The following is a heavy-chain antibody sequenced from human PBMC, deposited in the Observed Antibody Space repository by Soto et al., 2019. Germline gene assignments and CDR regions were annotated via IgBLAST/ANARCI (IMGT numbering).Heavy chain of an antibody. J-gene: IGHJ3*02. CDR2: ISYDGSNK. D-gene: IGHD3-16*01. CDR1: GFTFSSYA. Sequence: SLRLSCAASGFTFSSYAMHWVRQAPGKGLEWVAVISYDGSNKYYADSVKGRFTISRDNSKNTLYLQMNSLRAEDTAVYYCARSRGVLGGNDAFDIWGQGTMVTVSS. CDR3: ARSRGVLGGNDAFDI. V-gene: IGHV3-30-3*01.